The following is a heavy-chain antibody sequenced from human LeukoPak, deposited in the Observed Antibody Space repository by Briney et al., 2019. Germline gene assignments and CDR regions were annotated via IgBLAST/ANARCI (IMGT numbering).Heavy chain of an antibody. D-gene: IGHD1-14*01. V-gene: IGHV3-23*01. CDR3: AKGHSAHGTGFDC. CDR1: GLTFYSYG. Sequence: GGSLRLSCAASGLTFYSYGMSWVRQAPGKGLEWVSGISGSGDTTYYADSVKGRFTISRDNSKNTLYLQMNSLRVEDTAVYYCAKGHSAHGTGFDCWGQGTLVAVPS. CDR2: ISGSGDTT. J-gene: IGHJ4*02.